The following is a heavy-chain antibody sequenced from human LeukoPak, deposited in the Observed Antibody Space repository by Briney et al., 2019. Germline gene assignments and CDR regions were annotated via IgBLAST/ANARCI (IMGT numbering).Heavy chain of an antibody. CDR3: ARERSIRWAFDI. CDR1: GYTFTSYY. V-gene: IGHV1-46*01. CDR2: INPSGGST. Sequence: ASVTVSCKAYGYTFTSYYMHWVRQAPGQGLEWMGIINPSGGSTSYAQKFQGRVTMTRDTSTSPVYLELSSLSPEDTAGYYCARERSIRWAFDIMGQRAKVTVSS. D-gene: IGHD2-15*01. J-gene: IGHJ3*02.